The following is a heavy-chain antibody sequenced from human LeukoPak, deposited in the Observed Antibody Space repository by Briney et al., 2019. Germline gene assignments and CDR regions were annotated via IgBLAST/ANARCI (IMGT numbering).Heavy chain of an antibody. CDR1: GGSISSGSYY. Sequence: SQTLSLTCTVSGGSISSGSYYWSWIRQPAGKGLEWIGRIYTSGSTNYNPSLKSRVTISGDTSKNQFSLKLSSVTAADTAVYYCARYQLPYFDYWGQGTLVTVSS. V-gene: IGHV4-61*02. J-gene: IGHJ4*02. CDR3: ARYQLPYFDY. CDR2: IYTSGST. D-gene: IGHD2-2*01.